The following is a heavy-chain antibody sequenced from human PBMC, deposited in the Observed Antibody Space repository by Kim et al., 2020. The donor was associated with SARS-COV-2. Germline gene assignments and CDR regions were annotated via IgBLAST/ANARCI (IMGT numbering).Heavy chain of an antibody. J-gene: IGHJ4*02. CDR2: IKTDGSTT. CDR1: GFSFSNYW. V-gene: IGHV3-74*01. D-gene: IGHD3-3*01. Sequence: GGSLRLSCAASGFSFSNYWMHWVRQAPGKGLVWVARIKTDGSTTAYADSVKGRFTISRDNAKNTLYLQTSSLRAEDTAVYFCARDLEWLLYDYWGQGTLV. CDR3: ARDLEWLLYDY.